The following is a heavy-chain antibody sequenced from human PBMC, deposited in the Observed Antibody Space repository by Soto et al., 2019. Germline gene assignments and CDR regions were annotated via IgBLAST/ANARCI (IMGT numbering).Heavy chain of an antibody. CDR1: GFTFSNSA. Sequence: GGSLRLSXAASGFTFSNSAMSWVRQAPGKGLEWVSTISGSGASTFNADSMKGRFTISRDNSNNTLYLQMNSLRAEDTAVYYCAKDLAPYGPGSYYNVPDYWGQGTLVTVSS. CDR3: AKDLAPYGPGSYYNVPDY. CDR2: ISGSGAST. J-gene: IGHJ4*02. D-gene: IGHD3-10*01. V-gene: IGHV3-23*01.